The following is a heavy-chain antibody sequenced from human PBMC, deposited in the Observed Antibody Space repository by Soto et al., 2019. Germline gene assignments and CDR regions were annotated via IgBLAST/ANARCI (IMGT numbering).Heavy chain of an antibody. CDR2: ICYSGSS. CDR1: GGSMSSSC. Sequence: SETLSLTCTVSGGSMSSSCWSWLRQPPGKGLEWIGNICYSGSSNYNPSLRSRVTISVDTSKNQFSLKLSSVTAADTAVYYCAREPRTTIFGSSHYYGMDVWGQGTTVTVSS. V-gene: IGHV4-59*12. J-gene: IGHJ6*02. D-gene: IGHD3-3*01. CDR3: AREPRTTIFGSSHYYGMDV.